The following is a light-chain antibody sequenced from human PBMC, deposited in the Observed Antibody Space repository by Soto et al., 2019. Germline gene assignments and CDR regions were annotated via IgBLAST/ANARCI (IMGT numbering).Light chain of an antibody. V-gene: IGKV4-1*01. J-gene: IGKJ2*01. CDR1: QSVLYSSNNKNF. Sequence: DIVMTQSPDSLAVSLGERATINCKSSQSVLYSSNNKNFLAWFQQKPGQPPKLLIYWASTRESGVPDRFSGSGSGTDFTLTISSLQAEDVAVYCCQQYYNTRRTFGQGTKV. CDR2: WAS. CDR3: QQYYNTRRT.